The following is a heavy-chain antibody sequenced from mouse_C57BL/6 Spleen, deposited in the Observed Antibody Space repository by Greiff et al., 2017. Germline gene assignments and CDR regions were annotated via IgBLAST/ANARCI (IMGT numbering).Heavy chain of an antibody. Sequence: QVQLQQPGAELVRPGSSVKLSCKASGYTFTSYWMHWVKQRPIQGLEWIGNIDPSDSETHYNQKFKDKATLTVDKSSSTAYMQLGSLTSEDSAVYYCAIHYYGSSYAMDYWGQGTSVTVSS. V-gene: IGHV1-52*01. D-gene: IGHD1-1*01. J-gene: IGHJ4*01. CDR1: GYTFTSYW. CDR2: IDPSDSET. CDR3: AIHYYGSSYAMDY.